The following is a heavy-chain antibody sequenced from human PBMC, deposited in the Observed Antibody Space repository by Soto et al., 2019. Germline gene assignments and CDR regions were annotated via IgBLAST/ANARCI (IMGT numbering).Heavy chain of an antibody. CDR3: ARQNSYHPYGLDF. J-gene: IGHJ6*02. CDR1: GYSFTSYW. D-gene: IGHD2-2*01. CDR2: IYPGDSDT. V-gene: IGHV5-51*01. Sequence: PGESLKISCKGSGYSFTSYWIGWVRQMPGKGLEWMGIIYPGDSDTRYSPSFQGQVTISADKSISTAYLQWSSLKASDTAMYYCARQNSYHPYGLDFWARGPTVPVSS.